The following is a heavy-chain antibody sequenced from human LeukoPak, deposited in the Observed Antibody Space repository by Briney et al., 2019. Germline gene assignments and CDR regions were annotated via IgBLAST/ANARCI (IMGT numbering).Heavy chain of an antibody. CDR1: GFIFRNAW. J-gene: IGHJ4*02. D-gene: IGHD3-3*01. V-gene: IGHV3-15*01. CDR3: TTVAYDVHY. CDR2: LKSNSDGGTA. Sequence: GGSLRLSCGASGFIFRNAWMTWVRQAPGKGLEWVGRLKSNSDGGTADYAAPVKGRFTISRDDSRNTLYLQMNSLKVEDTAVYYCTTVAYDVHYWGQGTLVTVSS.